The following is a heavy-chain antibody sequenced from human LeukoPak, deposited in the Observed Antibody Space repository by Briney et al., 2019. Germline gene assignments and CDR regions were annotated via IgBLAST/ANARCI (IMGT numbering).Heavy chain of an antibody. CDR2: ISSSGSTI. Sequence: GGSLRLSCAASGFTFSSYEMNWVRQAPGKGLEWVSYISSSGSTIYYADSVKGRFTISRDNAKNSLYLQMNSLRAEDTAVYYCARWSRYCSGDSCRGGGIDYWGQGTLVTVSS. V-gene: IGHV3-48*03. D-gene: IGHD2-15*01. J-gene: IGHJ4*02. CDR1: GFTFSSYE. CDR3: ARWSRYCSGDSCRGGGIDY.